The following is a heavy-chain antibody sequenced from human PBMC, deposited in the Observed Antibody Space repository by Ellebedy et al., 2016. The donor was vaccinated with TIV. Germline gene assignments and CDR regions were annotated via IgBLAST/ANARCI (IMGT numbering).Heavy chain of an antibody. J-gene: IGHJ4*02. CDR1: GFNFSDYY. CDR3: VKDYDSGYRYYFDH. Sequence: GESLKISXAASGFNFSDYYMTWIRQAPGKGLQWVSFISSTSSYTNYADSVKGRFTISRDNSKSSLYLQMHSLRSEDTALYYCVKDYDSGYRYYFDHWGLGTLVTVSS. V-gene: IGHV3-11*05. D-gene: IGHD5-12*01. CDR2: ISSTSSYT.